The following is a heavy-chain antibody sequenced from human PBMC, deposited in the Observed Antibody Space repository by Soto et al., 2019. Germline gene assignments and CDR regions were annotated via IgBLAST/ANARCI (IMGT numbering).Heavy chain of an antibody. CDR3: ASRYRSSISCHTDWVDX. J-gene: IGHJ4*01. D-gene: IGHD2-2*01. CDR1: GVSISSVDYY. V-gene: IGHV4-30-4*01. Sequence: SEPLSLTFTVSGVSISSVDYYLSWIRQPPGTGLEWIGDIYYSGSTYSNPSLKIRVTISVDTSKNQFSLKLSSVTAADTAVHYCASRYRSSISCHTDWVDXWGQGTQVTVS. CDR2: IYYSGST.